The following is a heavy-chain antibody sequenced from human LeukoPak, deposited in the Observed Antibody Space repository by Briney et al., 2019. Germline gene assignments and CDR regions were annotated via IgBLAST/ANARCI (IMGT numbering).Heavy chain of an antibody. J-gene: IGHJ6*02. CDR3: AADPLYDFWPPGFMDV. Sequence: SVKVSFKASGFTFTSSASQWVRQARGQRQEWIGWIVVGSGNTNNAQKFQERVTITRDMSTSTAYMELSSLRSEDTAVYYCAADPLYDFWPPGFMDVWGQGTTVTVSS. D-gene: IGHD3-3*01. CDR2: IVVGSGNT. CDR1: GFTFTSSA. V-gene: IGHV1-58*01.